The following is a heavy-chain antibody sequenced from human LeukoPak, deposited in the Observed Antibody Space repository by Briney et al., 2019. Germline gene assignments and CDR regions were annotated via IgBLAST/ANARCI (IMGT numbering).Heavy chain of an antibody. Sequence: GGSLRLSCAASGFTFSDYYMTWIRQAPGKGLEWVSYISSGSAYTKYADSVKGRFTISRDNAKNSLYLQMNSLRAEDMAVYYCASKNSGGYNTFDIWGQGTMVTVSS. V-gene: IGHV3-11*06. CDR2: ISSGSAYT. CDR1: GFTFSDYY. D-gene: IGHD1-26*01. CDR3: ASKNSGGYNTFDI. J-gene: IGHJ3*02.